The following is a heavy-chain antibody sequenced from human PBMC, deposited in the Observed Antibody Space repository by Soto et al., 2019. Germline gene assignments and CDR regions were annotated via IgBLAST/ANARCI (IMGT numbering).Heavy chain of an antibody. CDR2: INHSGST. CDR3: ARVRFLAYYYYYMDV. V-gene: IGHV4-34*01. J-gene: IGHJ6*03. Sequence: PSETLSLTCAVYGGSFSGYYWSWIRQPPGKGLEWIGEINHSGSTNYNPSLKSRVTISVDTSKNQFSLKLSSVTAADTAVYYCARVRFLAYYYYYMDVWGKGTTVTVSS. CDR1: GGSFSGYY. D-gene: IGHD3-3*01.